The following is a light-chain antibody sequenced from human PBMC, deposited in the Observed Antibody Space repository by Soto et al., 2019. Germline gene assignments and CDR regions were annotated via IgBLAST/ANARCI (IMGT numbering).Light chain of an antibody. J-gene: IGKJ1*01. Sequence: EIVLTQSPGTLSLSPGERATLSCRASQSVRSDYLAWYQQKPGQAPRLHIYGASTRATGIPDRFTGSGSGTDFALTILRLEPEDFAVYYCQQYGSSPRTCGQGTKVEIK. CDR1: QSVRSDY. V-gene: IGKV3-20*01. CDR3: QQYGSSPRT. CDR2: GAS.